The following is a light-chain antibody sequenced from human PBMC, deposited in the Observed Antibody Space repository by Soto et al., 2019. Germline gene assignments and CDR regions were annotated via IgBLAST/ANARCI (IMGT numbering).Light chain of an antibody. Sequence: DIQMTQSPSTLCGSVVERVTITCRASQTISSWLAWYQQKPGKAPKLLIYKASTLKSGVPSRFSGSGSGTEFTLTISSLQPDDFATYYCQHYNSYSEAFGQGTKVDIK. CDR3: QHYNSYSEA. CDR1: QTISSW. V-gene: IGKV1-5*03. CDR2: KAS. J-gene: IGKJ1*01.